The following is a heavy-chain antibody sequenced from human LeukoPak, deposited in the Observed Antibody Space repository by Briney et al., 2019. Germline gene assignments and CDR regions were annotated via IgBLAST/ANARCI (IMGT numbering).Heavy chain of an antibody. V-gene: IGHV7-4-1*02. CDR1: GYTFTSYA. J-gene: IGHJ4*02. D-gene: IGHD2-21*02. Sequence: WASVKVSCKASGYTFTSYAMNWVRQAPGQGLEWMGWINTNTGNPTYAQGFTGRFVFSLDTSVSTAYLQISSLKAEDTAVYYCARIFCGGDCYQEAFGYWGQGTLVTVSS. CDR3: ARIFCGGDCYQEAFGY. CDR2: INTNTGNP.